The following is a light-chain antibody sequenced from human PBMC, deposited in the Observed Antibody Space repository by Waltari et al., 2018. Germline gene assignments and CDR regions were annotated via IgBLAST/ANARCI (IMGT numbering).Light chain of an antibody. CDR2: DTS. Sequence: EVVLTQSPATLSLSPGERATLSCRASQSVSSQLAWFHQKPGQAPRLLIYDTSNRATGIPARFSGSGSGADYTLTISSLEPEDFAVYYCQQRSNWPRTFGQGTKVEIK. CDR3: QQRSNWPRT. V-gene: IGKV3-11*01. CDR1: QSVSSQ. J-gene: IGKJ1*01.